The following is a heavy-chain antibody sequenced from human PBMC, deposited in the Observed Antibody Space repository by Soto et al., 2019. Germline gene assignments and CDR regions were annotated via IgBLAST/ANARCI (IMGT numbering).Heavy chain of an antibody. CDR3: ARLADCSNNICSYGMDV. Sequence: QVQLVESGGGLVNPGGSLRLSCAASGFTFSDYYMSWVRQAPGKGLEWVSYISSISTYANYADSVKGRFTISRDNAKNSLALQMNSLRDDDTALYYCARLADCSNNICSYGMDVWGQGTTVTVSS. V-gene: IGHV3-11*06. J-gene: IGHJ6*02. CDR1: GFTFSDYY. CDR2: ISSISTYA. D-gene: IGHD4-4*01.